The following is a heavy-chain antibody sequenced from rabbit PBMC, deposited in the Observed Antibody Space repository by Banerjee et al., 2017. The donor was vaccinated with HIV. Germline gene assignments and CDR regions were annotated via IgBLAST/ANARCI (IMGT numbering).Heavy chain of an antibody. Sequence: QEQLVESGGGLVQPEGSLTLTCTASGFSFSSSYWICWVRQAPGKGLEWIACIGTADGNTFDANWAKGRFTTSKTPSTTATLQMTRLTAADTATYFCASDLAGVIGWNVNLWGQGTLVTVS. D-gene: IGHD1-1*01. CDR3: ASDLAGVIGWNVNL. J-gene: IGHJ4*01. CDR2: IGTADGNT. CDR1: GFSFSSSYW. V-gene: IGHV1S45*01.